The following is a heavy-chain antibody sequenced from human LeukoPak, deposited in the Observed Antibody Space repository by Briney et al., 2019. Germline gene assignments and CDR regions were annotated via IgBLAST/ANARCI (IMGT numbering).Heavy chain of an antibody. V-gene: IGHV3-23*01. CDR2: ISSTGYTT. J-gene: IGHJ4*02. CDR3: AKRRYSSALDVDY. D-gene: IGHD2-21*01. Sequence: GGSLRLSCAASGFPFTTYAMNWVRQAPGKGLEWVSVISSTGYTTYYADSVKDRFTVSRDNSQNTLYLQMNSLRAEDTAVYYCAKRRYSSALDVDYWGQGTLVTVSS. CDR1: GFPFTTYA.